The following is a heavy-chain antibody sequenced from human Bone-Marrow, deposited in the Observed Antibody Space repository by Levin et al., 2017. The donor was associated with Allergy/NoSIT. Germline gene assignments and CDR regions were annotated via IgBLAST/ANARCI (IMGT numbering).Heavy chain of an antibody. CDR2: INHSGST. Sequence: SETLSLTCAVYGGSFSGYYWSWIRQPPGKGLEWIGEINHSGSTNYNPSLKSRVTISVDTSKNQFSLKLSSVTAADTAVYYCARVGRLNIVLVVYAIRNDAFDIWGQGTMVTVSS. CDR1: GGSFSGYY. D-gene: IGHD2-8*02. V-gene: IGHV4-34*01. CDR3: ARVGRLNIVLVVYAIRNDAFDI. J-gene: IGHJ3*02.